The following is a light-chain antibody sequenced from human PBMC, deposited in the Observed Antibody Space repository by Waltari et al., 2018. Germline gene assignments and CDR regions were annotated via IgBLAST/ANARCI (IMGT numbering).Light chain of an antibody. V-gene: IGLV2-8*01. J-gene: IGLJ1*01. CDR1: SSDVGGYNY. Sequence: QSALTQPPSASGSPGQPVTISCTGTSSDVGGYNYVSWYQQHPGKAPKLLIYEVTRRPSGVPDRFSGSKSGNTASLTVSGLQAEDEADYYCSSYADNNNFLFGPGTKVTVL. CDR3: SSYADNNNFL. CDR2: EVT.